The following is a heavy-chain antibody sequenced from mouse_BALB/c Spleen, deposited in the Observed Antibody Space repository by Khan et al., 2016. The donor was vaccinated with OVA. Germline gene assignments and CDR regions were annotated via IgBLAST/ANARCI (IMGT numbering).Heavy chain of an antibody. Sequence: VQLQQSETELARPGASVKMSCKASGYTFTTYTIHWVKQRPGQGLEWIGYIIPTNDYTNYNQKFKDRATLTADNSSSTAYLHMRSLQSEDSALYYCAREGAYYRSDHWCAYWGQGALGSVGA. J-gene: IGHJ3*01. D-gene: IGHD2-14*01. CDR3: AREGAYYRSDHWCAY. CDR2: IIPTNDYT. V-gene: IGHV1-4*01. CDR1: GYTFTTYT.